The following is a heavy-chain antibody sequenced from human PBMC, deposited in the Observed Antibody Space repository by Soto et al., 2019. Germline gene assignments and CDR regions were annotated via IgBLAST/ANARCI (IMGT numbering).Heavy chain of an antibody. V-gene: IGHV3-48*02. CDR2: ISSSSSTI. Sequence: GGSLRLSCAASGFTFSSYSMNWVRQAPGKGLEWVSYISSSSSTIYYADSVKGRFTISRDNAKNSLYLQMNSLRDEDTAVYYCARDDHYYDSSGYYGYYYGMDVWGQGTTVTVSS. CDR3: ARDDHYYDSSGYYGYYYGMDV. CDR1: GFTFSSYS. D-gene: IGHD3-22*01. J-gene: IGHJ6*02.